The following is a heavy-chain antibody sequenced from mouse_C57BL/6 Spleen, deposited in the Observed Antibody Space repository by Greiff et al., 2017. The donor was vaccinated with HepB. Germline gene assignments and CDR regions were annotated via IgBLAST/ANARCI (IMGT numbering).Heavy chain of an antibody. CDR2: IYPGSGST. V-gene: IGHV1-55*01. J-gene: IGHJ4*01. CDR1: GYTFTSYW. CDR3: AAYYGNYAGMDY. D-gene: IGHD2-10*01. Sequence: QVHVKQSGAELVKPGASVKMSCKASGYTFTSYWITWVKQRPGQGLEWIGDIYPGSGSTNYNEKFKSKATLTVDTSSSTAYMQLSSLTSEDSAVYYCAAYYGNYAGMDYWGQGTSVTVSS.